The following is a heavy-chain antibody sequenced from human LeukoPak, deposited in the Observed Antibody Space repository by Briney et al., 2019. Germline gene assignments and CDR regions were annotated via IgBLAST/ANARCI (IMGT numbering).Heavy chain of an antibody. D-gene: IGHD2-15*01. CDR3: ARGGPRYCSGGSCYFGY. CDR1: GGSISSYY. J-gene: IGHJ4*02. V-gene: IGHV4-59*12. Sequence: NPSETLSLTCTVSGGSISSYYWSWIRQPPGKGLEWIGYIYYSGSTNYNPSLKSRVTISVDTSKNQFSLKLSSVTAADTAVYYCARGGPRYCSGGSCYFGYWGQGTLVTVSS. CDR2: IYYSGST.